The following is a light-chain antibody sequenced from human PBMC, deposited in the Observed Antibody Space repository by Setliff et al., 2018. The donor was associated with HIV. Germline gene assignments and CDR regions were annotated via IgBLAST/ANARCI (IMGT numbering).Light chain of an antibody. V-gene: IGLV2-14*01. J-gene: IGLJ1*01. CDR3: CSDTSRNTDV. CDR2: EVS. Sequence: LTQPASVSGSPGQSITISCTGTSSDVGAYNYVSWYQQYPGKAPKLMIYEVSNRPSGVSNRFSGSKSGNTASLTISGLQAEDEADYYCCSDTSRNTDVFGTGTKVTVL. CDR1: SSDVGAYNY.